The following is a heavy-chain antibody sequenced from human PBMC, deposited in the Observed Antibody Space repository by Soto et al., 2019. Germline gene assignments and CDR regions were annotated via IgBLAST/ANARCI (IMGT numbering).Heavy chain of an antibody. V-gene: IGHV4-4*02. CDR2: IYRSGST. Sequence: PSETLSLTCAVSGGSISSSNWWSWVRQPPGKGLEWIGEIYRSGSTNYNPSLKSRVTISVDKSKNQSSLKLSSVTAADTAVYYCARVDANTVTTPFDYWGQGTLVTVSS. CDR1: GGSISSSNW. J-gene: IGHJ4*02. D-gene: IGHD4-17*01. CDR3: ARVDANTVTTPFDY.